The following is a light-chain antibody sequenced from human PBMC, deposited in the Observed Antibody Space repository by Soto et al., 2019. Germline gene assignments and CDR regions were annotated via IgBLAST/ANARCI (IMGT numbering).Light chain of an antibody. J-gene: IGKJ1*01. CDR1: QSVSSSY. V-gene: IGKV3-11*01. CDR2: DAS. Sequence: EIVLTQSPGTLSLSPGERATLSCRASQSVSSSYLAWYQQKPGQAPRLLIYDASNRATGIPARFSGSGSGTDFTLTISSLEPEDFAVYYCQQRSNWPPTWTFGQGTKVEIK. CDR3: QQRSNWPPTWT.